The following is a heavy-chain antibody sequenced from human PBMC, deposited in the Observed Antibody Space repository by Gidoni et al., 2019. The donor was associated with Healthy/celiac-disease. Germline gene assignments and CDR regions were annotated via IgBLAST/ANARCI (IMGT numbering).Heavy chain of an antibody. CDR1: GFTFSDYY. CDR2: ISSSSSYT. V-gene: IGHV3-11*06. J-gene: IGHJ6*02. Sequence: QVQLVESGGGLVKPGGSLRLSCAASGFTFSDYYMSWLRQAPGKGLEWVSYISSSSSYTNYADSVKGRFTISRDNAKNSLYLQMNSLRAEDTAVYYCARDQRFLEWLPDLATYYYYGIDVWGQGTTVTVSS. D-gene: IGHD3-3*01. CDR3: ARDQRFLEWLPDLATYYYYGIDV.